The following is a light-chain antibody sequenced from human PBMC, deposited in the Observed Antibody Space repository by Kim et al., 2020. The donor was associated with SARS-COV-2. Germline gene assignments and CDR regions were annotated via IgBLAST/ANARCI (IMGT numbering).Light chain of an antibody. CDR2: QHN. Sequence: PGQTASITCSGDNLGDKYAYWYQQRPGQSPVLVIYQHNKRPSGIPERFSGSNSGNTDTLTISGTQAMDEADYYCQAWDSSTHRGVFGGGTKVTVL. J-gene: IGLJ2*01. CDR3: QAWDSSTHRGV. CDR1: NLGDKY. V-gene: IGLV3-1*01.